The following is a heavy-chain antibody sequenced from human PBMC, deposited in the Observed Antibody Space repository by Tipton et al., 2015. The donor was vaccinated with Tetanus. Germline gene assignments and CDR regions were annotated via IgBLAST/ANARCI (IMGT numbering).Heavy chain of an antibody. J-gene: IGHJ3*01. CDR2: IYYSGST. CDR3: ARRSYCSSTRCFDAFDL. CDR1: GGSMSSYY. D-gene: IGHD2-2*01. Sequence: TLSLTCTVSGGSMSSYYWSWIRQPPGKGLEWIAYIYYSGSTNYNPSLKSRVTISIDTSKNQISLKLSSVTAADTAAYYCARRSYCSSTRCFDAFDLWGQGTMVTVSS. V-gene: IGHV4-59*01.